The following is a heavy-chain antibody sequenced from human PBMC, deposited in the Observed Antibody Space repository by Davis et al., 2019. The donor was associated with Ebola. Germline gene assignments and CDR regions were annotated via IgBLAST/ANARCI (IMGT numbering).Heavy chain of an antibody. Sequence: GESLKISCAASGFTFTSYSMTWVRQAPGKGLEWVSGISASSSTYYADSVKGRFTFPRDNSKNTLYLQMNSLRAEDTAVYYCAKGSLYGSRSITAGMDVWGQGTTVTVSS. V-gene: IGHV3-23*01. CDR3: AKGSLYGSRSITAGMDV. J-gene: IGHJ6*02. D-gene: IGHD4-17*01. CDR1: GFTFTSYS. CDR2: ISASSST.